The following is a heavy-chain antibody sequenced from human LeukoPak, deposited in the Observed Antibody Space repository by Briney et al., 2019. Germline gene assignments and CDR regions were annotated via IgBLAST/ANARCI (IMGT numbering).Heavy chain of an antibody. V-gene: IGHV4-34*01. CDR1: GGSFSGYY. D-gene: IGHD3-22*01. CDR2: INHSGST. CDR3: ARGNYYDSSRGYYFDY. Sequence: SETLSLTCAVYGGSFSGYYWSWIRQPPGKGLEWIGEINHSGSTNYNPSLESRVTISVDTSKNQFSLKLSSVTAADTAVYYCARGNYYDSSRGYYFDYWGQGTLVTVSS. J-gene: IGHJ4*02.